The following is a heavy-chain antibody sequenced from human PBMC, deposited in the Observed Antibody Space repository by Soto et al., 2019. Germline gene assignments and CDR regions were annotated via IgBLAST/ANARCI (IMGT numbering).Heavy chain of an antibody. CDR2: ISYDGSNK. CDR3: ATDMGTTTIVVVITIDY. CDR1: GFTFSSYG. Sequence: GGSLRLSCAASGFTFSSYGMHWVRQAPGKGLEWVAVISYDGSNKYYADSVKGRFTISRDNSKNTLYLQMNSLRAEDTAVYYCATDMGTTTIVVVITIDYWGQGTQVTVSS. J-gene: IGHJ4*02. D-gene: IGHD3-22*01. V-gene: IGHV3-30*03.